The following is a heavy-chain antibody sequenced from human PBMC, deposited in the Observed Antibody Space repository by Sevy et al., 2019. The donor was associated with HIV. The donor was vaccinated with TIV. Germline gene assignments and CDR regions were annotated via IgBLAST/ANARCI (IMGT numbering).Heavy chain of an antibody. V-gene: IGHV3-7*01. CDR1: GFTFSSYW. D-gene: IGHD1-26*01. Sequence: GGSLRLSCAASGFTFSSYWMSWVRQAPGKGLEWVANIKQDGSEKYYVDSVKGQFTISRDNAKNSLYLQMNSLRAEDTAVYYCARDSGGEWEPSNWFDPWGQGTLVTVSS. CDR2: IKQDGSEK. CDR3: ARDSGGEWEPSNWFDP. J-gene: IGHJ5*02.